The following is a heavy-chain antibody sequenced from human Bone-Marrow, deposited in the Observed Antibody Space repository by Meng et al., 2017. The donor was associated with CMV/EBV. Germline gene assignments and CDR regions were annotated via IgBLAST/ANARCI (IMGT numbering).Heavy chain of an antibody. J-gene: IGHJ5*02. Sequence: GSLRLSCTVSRGSISSSSHYWGWVRQAPGKGLEWIRSMLYGGSTLYNPSLKSRVSISIDVSKNQFSLSLSSMTAADTAVYYCARVWGGDNWFDPWGQGILVTVSS. V-gene: IGHV4-39*07. D-gene: IGHD3-16*01. CDR3: ARVWGGDNWFDP. CDR2: MLYGGST. CDR1: RGSISSSSHY.